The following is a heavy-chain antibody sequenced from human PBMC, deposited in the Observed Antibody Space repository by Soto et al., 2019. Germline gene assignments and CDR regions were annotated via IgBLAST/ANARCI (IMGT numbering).Heavy chain of an antibody. J-gene: IGHJ4*02. CDR3: ARVWAMVNSFYY. CDR1: GGSISSSNW. Sequence: QVQLQESGPGLVKPSGTLSLTCAVSGGSISSSNWWSWVRQPPGKGLEWVGEFYHSGTTNYNPSLRSRATISIDNSKNQFSPKLSSVTAADTAVYYCARVWAMVNSFYYWGRGTLVTV. CDR2: FYHSGTT. D-gene: IGHD5-18*01. V-gene: IGHV4-4*02.